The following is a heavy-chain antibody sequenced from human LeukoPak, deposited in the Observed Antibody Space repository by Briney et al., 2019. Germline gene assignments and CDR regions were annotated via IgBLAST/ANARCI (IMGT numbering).Heavy chain of an antibody. Sequence: PGGSLRLSCAASGFTFSRYGMHWVRQAPAKGREWVAFIRYDGSKKYYADSVKGRFTISRDNSKNTLYLQMNSLRAEDTAVYYCAKDYYDFWSGYYRSDDDAFDIWGQGTMVTVSS. J-gene: IGHJ3*02. CDR2: IRYDGSKK. CDR1: GFTFSRYG. CDR3: AKDYYDFWSGYYRSDDDAFDI. V-gene: IGHV3-30*02. D-gene: IGHD3-3*01.